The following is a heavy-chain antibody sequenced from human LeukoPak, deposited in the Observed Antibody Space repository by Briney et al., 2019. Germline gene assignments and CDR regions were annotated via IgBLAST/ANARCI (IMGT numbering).Heavy chain of an antibody. J-gene: IGHJ4*02. CDR2: IYYSVNT. D-gene: IGHD3-3*01. CDR1: GGSISIYY. CDR3: ARYDFWSGYYAS. Sequence: PSETLSLTCTVSGGSISIYYWSWIRQPPGKGLEWIGHIYYSVNTNYNPSLKSRVTISVDTSKYQFSLVLSSVTAADTAVYYCARYDFWSGYYASWGQGTLVTVSS. V-gene: IGHV4-59*01.